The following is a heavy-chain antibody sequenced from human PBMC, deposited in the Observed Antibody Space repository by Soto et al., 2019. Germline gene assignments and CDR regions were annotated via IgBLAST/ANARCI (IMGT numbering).Heavy chain of an antibody. D-gene: IGHD3-16*01. V-gene: IGHV3-23*01. Sequence: EVQLLESGGGLVQPGGPLRLSCAASGFTFGSYAMNWLPQAPGRGLECVSFISGSGRTTYYADSVKGRFTVSRDNSKNTLYLQMNSLRAEDTALYYCAKFRGPSYSYYSMDVWGKGTTVTVSS. CDR1: GFTFGSYA. J-gene: IGHJ6*03. CDR2: ISGSGRTT. CDR3: AKFRGPSYSYYSMDV.